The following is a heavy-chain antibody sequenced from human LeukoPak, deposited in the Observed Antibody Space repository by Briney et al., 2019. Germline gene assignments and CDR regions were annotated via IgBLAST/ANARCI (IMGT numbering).Heavy chain of an antibody. CDR1: GFTFSNYW. V-gene: IGHV3-7*04. D-gene: IGHD7-27*01. J-gene: IGHJ4*02. CDR3: GRFTRSGDSVY. Sequence: PGGSLRLSCAASGFTFSNYWMSWVRQAPGKGLEWVADIKQDGSEKQYVDSVKGRFAISRENAENSLYLQMNSLKAEDTAVYYCGRFTRSGDSVYWGQGTLVTVSS. CDR2: IKQDGSEK.